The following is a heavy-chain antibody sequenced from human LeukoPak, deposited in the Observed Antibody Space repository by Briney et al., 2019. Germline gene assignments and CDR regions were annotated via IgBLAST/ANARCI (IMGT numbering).Heavy chain of an antibody. CDR1: GFTFSSYG. V-gene: IGHV3-30*03. CDR3: ARRGGDYYYYYMDV. J-gene: IGHJ6*03. Sequence: GVTLRLSCAASGFTFSSYGMLWVRQAPGKGLEWVAVISYDGSNKYYADSVKGRFTISRDNSKNTLYLQMNSLRAEDTAVYYCARRGGDYYYYYMDVWGKGTTVTISS. CDR2: ISYDGSNK. D-gene: IGHD4-17*01.